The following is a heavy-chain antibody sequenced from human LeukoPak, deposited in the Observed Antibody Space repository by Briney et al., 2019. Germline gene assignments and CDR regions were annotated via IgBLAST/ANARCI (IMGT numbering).Heavy chain of an antibody. CDR3: ARTLVRGITPFDF. V-gene: IGHV1-2*02. J-gene: IGHJ4*02. CDR2: INSNRGGT. Sequence: ASVKVSFKASGYTFTACYISWVRQAPGQGLEWMGWINSNRGGTGYPQKLQGRVSMTRDTSTGTAYMELSRLRSDDTAVYYCARTLVRGITPFDFWGQGTLVTVSS. D-gene: IGHD3-10*01. CDR1: GYTFTACY.